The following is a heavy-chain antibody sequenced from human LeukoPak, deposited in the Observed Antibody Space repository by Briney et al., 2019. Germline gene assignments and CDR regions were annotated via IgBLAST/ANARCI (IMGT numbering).Heavy chain of an antibody. J-gene: IGHJ3*02. D-gene: IGHD3-10*01. Sequence: SETLSLTCTVSGGSISSSSYYWGWIRQPPGKGLEWIGSIYYSGSTHYNPSLKSRVTISVDTSKNQFSLKLSSVTAADTAVYYCATVPYYGSGSTRFDAFDIWGQGTMVTVSS. V-gene: IGHV4-39*07. CDR1: GGSISSSSYY. CDR3: ATVPYYGSGSTRFDAFDI. CDR2: IYYSGST.